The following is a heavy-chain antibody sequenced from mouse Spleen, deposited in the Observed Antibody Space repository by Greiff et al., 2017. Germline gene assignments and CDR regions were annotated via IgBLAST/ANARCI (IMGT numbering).Heavy chain of an antibody. V-gene: IGHV1-52*01. CDR3: AREGTGTRGFDY. CDR1: GYTFTSYW. CDR2: IDPSDSET. Sequence: VQLQQPGAELVRPGSSVKLSCKASGYTFTSYWMHWVKQRPIQGLEWIGNIDPSDSETHYNQKFKDKATLTVDKSSGTAYMQLSSLTSEDSAVYYCAREGTGTRGFDYWGQGTTLTVSS. D-gene: IGHD4-1*01. J-gene: IGHJ2*01.